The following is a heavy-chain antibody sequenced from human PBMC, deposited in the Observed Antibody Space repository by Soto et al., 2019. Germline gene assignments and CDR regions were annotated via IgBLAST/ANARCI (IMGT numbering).Heavy chain of an antibody. Sequence: SETLSHTCTVSGGSISSGDYYWSWIRQPPGKGLEWIGYIYYSGSTYYNPSLKSRVTISVDTSKNQFSLKLSSVTAADTAVYYCARVFRAISFNWFDPWGQGTLVTVSS. V-gene: IGHV4-30-4*01. CDR2: IYYSGST. D-gene: IGHD2-2*01. CDR3: ARVFRAISFNWFDP. CDR1: GGSISSGDYY. J-gene: IGHJ5*02.